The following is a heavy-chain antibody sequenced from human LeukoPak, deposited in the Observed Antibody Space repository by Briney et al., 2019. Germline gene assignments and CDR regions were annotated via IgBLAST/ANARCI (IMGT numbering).Heavy chain of an antibody. V-gene: IGHV3-21*01. CDR2: ISGSSTYI. CDR1: GFTFSSYA. CDR3: ASGTSYGT. J-gene: IGHJ5*02. D-gene: IGHD1-1*01. Sequence: GGSLRLSCAASGFTFSSYAMNWVRQAPGRGLEWVSSISGSSTYIYYADSVKGRFTISRDNAKNSLYLQMNSLRAEDTAVYYCASGTSYGTWGQGTLVTVSS.